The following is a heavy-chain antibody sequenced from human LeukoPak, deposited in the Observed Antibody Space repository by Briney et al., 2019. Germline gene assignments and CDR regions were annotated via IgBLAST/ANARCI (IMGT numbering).Heavy chain of an antibody. CDR3: ARAGTLQSNPSAFDI. CDR2: IYYSGST. Sequence: SETLSLTCTVSGGSISSYYWSWIRQPPGKELEWIGYIYYSGSTSYNPSLRSRVTISVDTSKNQFSLKLYSVTAADTAVYYCARAGTLQSNPSAFDIWGQGTMVTVSS. CDR1: GGSISSYY. V-gene: IGHV4-59*01. D-gene: IGHD5-24*01. J-gene: IGHJ3*02.